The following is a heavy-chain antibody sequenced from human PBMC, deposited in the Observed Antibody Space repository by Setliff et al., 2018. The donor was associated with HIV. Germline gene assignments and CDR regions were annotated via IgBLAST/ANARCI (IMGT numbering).Heavy chain of an antibody. Sequence: PSETLSLTCTVSGYSISSGYYWGWIRLPPGKGLGWIGDIYHSGFTIYNPSLKSLVTLSLNTSKNQSSLKLSSVTAADTDVYFCVRRVSHGSQPSYFDYWGQGTLVTVSS. V-gene: IGHV4-38-2*02. CDR1: GYSISSGYY. CDR2: IYHSGFT. D-gene: IGHD3-10*01. CDR3: VRRVSHGSQPSYFDY. J-gene: IGHJ4*02.